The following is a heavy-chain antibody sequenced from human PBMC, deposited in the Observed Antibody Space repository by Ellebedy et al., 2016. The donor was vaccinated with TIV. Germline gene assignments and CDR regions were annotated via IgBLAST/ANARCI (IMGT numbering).Heavy chain of an antibody. J-gene: IGHJ4*02. CDR3: ARGISGYGEGDD. Sequence: PGGSLRLSCAASGFTFSGHWMTWVRQAPGKGLEWVGNINGDGSDKDYVDSVKGRFTISRDNAKNSLYLQMNSLRAEDTAVYYCARGISGYGEGDDWGQGTLVTVSS. D-gene: IGHD5-12*01. V-gene: IGHV3-7*01. CDR2: INGDGSDK. CDR1: GFTFSGHW.